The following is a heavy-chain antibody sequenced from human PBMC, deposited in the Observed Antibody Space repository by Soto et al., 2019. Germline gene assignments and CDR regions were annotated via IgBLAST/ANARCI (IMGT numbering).Heavy chain of an antibody. V-gene: IGHV1-24*01. D-gene: IGHD1-7*01. CDR3: AACNWHYLAFDI. CDR2: FDPEDGET. J-gene: IGHJ3*02. CDR1: GYTLTELS. Sequence: ASVKVSCKVSGYTLTELSMHWVRQAPGKGLEWMGGFDPEDGETIYAQKFQGRVTMTEDTSTDTAYMELSSLRSEDTAVYYCAACNWHYLAFDIWGQGTMVTVSS.